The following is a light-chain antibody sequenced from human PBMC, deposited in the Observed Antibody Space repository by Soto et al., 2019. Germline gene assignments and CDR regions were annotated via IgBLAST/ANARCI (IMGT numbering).Light chain of an antibody. V-gene: IGKV3-15*01. Sequence: VMTQSPGTLSVSPGERATLSCRASQNIGNKVGWYQQKPGQAPRLLIYGASTRATGIPVRFSGSGSGTEFTLTITSLQSEDFAVYYCQQYHKWPPFTFGGGTKVDI. J-gene: IGKJ4*01. CDR2: GAS. CDR3: QQYHKWPPFT. CDR1: QNIGNK.